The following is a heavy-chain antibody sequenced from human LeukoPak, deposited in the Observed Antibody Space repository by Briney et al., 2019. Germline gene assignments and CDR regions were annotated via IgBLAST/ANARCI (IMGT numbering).Heavy chain of an antibody. CDR2: ISGSGGST. J-gene: IGHJ5*02. CDR1: GFTFSSYA. V-gene: IGHV3-23*01. D-gene: IGHD1-1*01. CDR3: AKWQLYRFDP. Sequence: GGPLRLSCAASGFTFSSYAMSWVRQAPGKGLEWVSAISGSGGSTYYADSVKGRFTTSRDNSKNTLYLQMNSLRAEDTAVYYCAKWQLYRFDPWGQGTLVTVSS.